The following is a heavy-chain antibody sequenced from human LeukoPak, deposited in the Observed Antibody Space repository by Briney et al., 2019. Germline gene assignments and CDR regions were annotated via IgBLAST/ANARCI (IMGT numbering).Heavy chain of an antibody. D-gene: IGHD3-22*01. V-gene: IGHV4-39*01. CDR3: ATFYYASSGYYRMIAEYFQH. CDR1: GGSISSSSYY. CDR2: IYYSGST. J-gene: IGHJ1*01. Sequence: SETLSLTCTVSGGSISSSSYYWGWIRQPPGKGLEWIGSIYYSGSTYYNPSLKSRVTISVDTSKNQFSLKLSSVTAADTAVYFCATFYYASSGYYRMIAEYFQHWGRAPLVTVSS.